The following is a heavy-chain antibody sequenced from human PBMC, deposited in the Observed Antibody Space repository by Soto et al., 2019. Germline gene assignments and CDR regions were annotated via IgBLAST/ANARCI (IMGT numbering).Heavy chain of an antibody. CDR1: GYTFTGYY. D-gene: IGHD3-10*01. Sequence: ASVKVSCKASGYTFTGYYMHWVRQAPGQGLEWMGWINPNSGGTNYAQKFQGWVTMTRDTSISTAYMELSRLRSDDTAVYYCSRTPILLWFGDHYGMDGWGQGTTVTVSS. V-gene: IGHV1-2*04. CDR3: SRTPILLWFGDHYGMDG. J-gene: IGHJ6*02. CDR2: INPNSGGT.